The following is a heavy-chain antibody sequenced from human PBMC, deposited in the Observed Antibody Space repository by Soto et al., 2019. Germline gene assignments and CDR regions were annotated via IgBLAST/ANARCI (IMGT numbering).Heavy chain of an antibody. CDR3: ELSSDS. D-gene: IGHD2-15*01. CDR2: ISGRGGTT. CDR1: GFTFSNYA. Sequence: EVQVLESGGGLVQPGWSLRLSCAASGFTFSNYAMSWVRQAPGKGLEWVSTISGRGGTTYYADSVKGRFTISRDNSKDSLFLQMNNLRADDTAIYYCELSSDSWGQGALVTVSS. J-gene: IGHJ4*02. V-gene: IGHV3-23*01.